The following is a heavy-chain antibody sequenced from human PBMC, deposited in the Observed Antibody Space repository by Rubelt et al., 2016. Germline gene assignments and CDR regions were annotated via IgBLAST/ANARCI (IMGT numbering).Heavy chain of an antibody. V-gene: IGHV4-59*12. D-gene: IGHD2-2*01. CDR1: GGSISSYY. CDR3: ARGRVPATSPFDS. Sequence: QVQLQESGPGLVKPSETLSLTCTVSGGSISSYYWNWIRQPPGKGLEWIGNIYDSGSTKYNPSLKSRVNLSVDTSKNQFYLKLRSVTAAATSVYYCARGRVPATSPFDSWGQGILVTVSS. CDR2: IYDSGST. J-gene: IGHJ4*02.